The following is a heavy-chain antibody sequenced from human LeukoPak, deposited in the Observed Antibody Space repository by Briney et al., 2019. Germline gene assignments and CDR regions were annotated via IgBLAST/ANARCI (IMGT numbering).Heavy chain of an antibody. J-gene: IGHJ4*02. CDR3: AKGPGIAVAKDY. CDR1: GFTLSIHP. V-gene: IGHV3-23*01. D-gene: IGHD6-13*01. Sequence: PGGSLTLSCAASGFTLSIHPMSWLRHDPGKGLACVSPISDTGGSTYYPHSMKARFTISRDNSKNTLYLQMNSLRAEDTAVYYCAKGPGIAVAKDYWGQGTLVTVSS. CDR2: ISDTGGST.